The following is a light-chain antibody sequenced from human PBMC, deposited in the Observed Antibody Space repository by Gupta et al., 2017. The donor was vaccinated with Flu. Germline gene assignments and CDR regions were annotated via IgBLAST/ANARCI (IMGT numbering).Light chain of an antibody. Sequence: AALSCRASQSVHNNYLAWYQQRAGQAPRLLIYDTSSRATGVPDRFSGSGFGTDFTLTISRLEPEDFAVYYCRQHGTSPPKYTFGQGTKLEIK. J-gene: IGKJ2*01. V-gene: IGKV3-20*01. CDR2: DTS. CDR1: QSVHNNY. CDR3: RQHGTSPPKYT.